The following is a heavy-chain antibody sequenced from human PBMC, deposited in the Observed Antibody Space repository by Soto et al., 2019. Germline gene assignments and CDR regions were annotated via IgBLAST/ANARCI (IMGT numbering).Heavy chain of an antibody. CDR3: ARQMVKYSGKKTFDY. D-gene: IGHD2-8*01. J-gene: IGHJ4*02. V-gene: IGHV4-39*01. CDR1: GSSISTSRYY. CDR2: IYYDEST. Sequence: SETLSLTCSVSGSSISTSRYYWAWIRKPPGKGLEWIGSIYYDESTFYNPSLKSRVTISLDTSKKQFSLKLSSVTAADTAMYYFARQMVKYSGKKTFDYWGQGILVTVSS.